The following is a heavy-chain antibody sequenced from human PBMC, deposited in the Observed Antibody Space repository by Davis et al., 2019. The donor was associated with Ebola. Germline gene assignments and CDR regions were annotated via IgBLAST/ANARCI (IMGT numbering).Heavy chain of an antibody. D-gene: IGHD2-2*01. V-gene: IGHV3-74*01. J-gene: IGHJ4*02. CDR1: NLTFSDVW. Sequence: GESLKISCAASNLTFSDVWMNWVRQAPGKGLVWVSRINSDGTRIDYADSVKGRFTISRDNAKNTLYLDMTSLSAEDTAVYYCARVEHCSSTSCYLGGFDYWGQGTLVTVSS. CDR2: INSDGTRI. CDR3: ARVEHCSSTSCYLGGFDY.